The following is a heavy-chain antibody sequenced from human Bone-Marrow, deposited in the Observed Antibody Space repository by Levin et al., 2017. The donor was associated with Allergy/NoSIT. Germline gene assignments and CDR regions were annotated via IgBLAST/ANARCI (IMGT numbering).Heavy chain of an antibody. CDR1: GFTFDDYA. CDR3: AKDPYSGNWNGGSYFDS. V-gene: IGHV3-9*01. J-gene: IGHJ4*02. CDR2: ISWNSGSI. D-gene: IGHD1-1*01. Sequence: SCAASGFTFDDYAMHWVRQAPGKGLEWVSHISWNSGSIHYADSVKGRFTISRDNAKNSLYLQMNSLRVEDTAFYYCAKDPYSGNWNGGSYFDSWGQGTLVTVSS.